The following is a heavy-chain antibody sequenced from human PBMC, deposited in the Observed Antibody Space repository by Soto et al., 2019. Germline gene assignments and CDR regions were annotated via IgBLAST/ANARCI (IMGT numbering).Heavy chain of an antibody. CDR1: GYSFANYW. V-gene: IGHV5-51*01. Sequence: GESLKISCKASGYSFANYWIGWVCQRPGKGLEWMGVIYPGDSETTYSPSFEGQVIISVDRSRGTAFLEWSSLKASDTAMYYCARPGAPTDTVVYDFWGQGTQVTVSS. J-gene: IGHJ4*02. CDR2: IYPGDSET. CDR3: ARPGAPTDTVVYDF. D-gene: IGHD5-18*01.